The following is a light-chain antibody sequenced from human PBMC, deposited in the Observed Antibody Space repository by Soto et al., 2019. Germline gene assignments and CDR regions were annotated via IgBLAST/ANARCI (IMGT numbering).Light chain of an antibody. V-gene: IGKV1-39*01. Sequence: IQMTQSRSSLSASVGDRVTLTCQGSHDIRDHLNWYQQKPGKPPKLLIYGASTLQSGAPLRFSGSGSGTDFTLTISSLQPEDFASHYCQQSYSTPHTFGQATRLEIK. CDR2: GAS. J-gene: IGKJ5*01. CDR3: QQSYSTPHT. CDR1: HDIRDH.